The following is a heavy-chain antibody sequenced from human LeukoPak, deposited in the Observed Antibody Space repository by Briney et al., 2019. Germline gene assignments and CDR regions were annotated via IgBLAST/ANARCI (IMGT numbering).Heavy chain of an antibody. Sequence: ASVKVSCKASGYTFTGYYMHWVRQAPGQGLEWMGWINPNSGGTNYAQKFQGRVTMTRDTSTSTAYMELSRLRSDDTAVYYCARDSSGQQLVKFDYWGQGTLVTVSS. D-gene: IGHD6-13*01. V-gene: IGHV1-2*02. CDR1: GYTFTGYY. CDR2: INPNSGGT. CDR3: ARDSSGQQLVKFDY. J-gene: IGHJ4*02.